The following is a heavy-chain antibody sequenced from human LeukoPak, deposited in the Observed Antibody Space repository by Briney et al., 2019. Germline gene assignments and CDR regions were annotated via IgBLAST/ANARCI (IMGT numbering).Heavy chain of an antibody. D-gene: IGHD2-21*02. J-gene: IGHJ4*02. CDR2: ISPNTGDT. V-gene: IGHV1-2*02. Sequence: ASVKVSCKAFGYTFTGYYIHWVRQAPGQGLEWMGWISPNTGDTNYAQKFQGRVTMTRDTSISTAYMELSRLRFDDTAVYYCARDFPGGVTEFDYWGQGTLVTVSS. CDR1: GYTFTGYY. CDR3: ARDFPGGVTEFDY.